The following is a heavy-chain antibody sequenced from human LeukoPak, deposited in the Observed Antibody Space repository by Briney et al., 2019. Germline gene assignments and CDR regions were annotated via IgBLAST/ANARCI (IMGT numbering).Heavy chain of an antibody. D-gene: IGHD3-22*01. Sequence: SETLSLTCTVSGGSISSSSYYWGWIRQPPGKGLEWIGSIYYSGSTYYNPSLKSRVTISVDTSKNQFSLKLSSVTAADTAVYYCARHVDSSGYWRDWGPGTLVTVSS. CDR3: ARHVDSSGYWRD. J-gene: IGHJ4*02. V-gene: IGHV4-39*01. CDR2: IYYSGST. CDR1: GGSISSSSYY.